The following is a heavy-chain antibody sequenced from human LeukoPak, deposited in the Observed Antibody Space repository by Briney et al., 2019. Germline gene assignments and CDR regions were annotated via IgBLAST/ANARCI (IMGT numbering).Heavy chain of an antibody. CDR2: ISYDGSNK. V-gene: IGHV3-30*03. D-gene: IGHD2-15*01. CDR3: ARGLSCSGGSCFFRGMDV. CDR1: GFTFSSYG. J-gene: IGHJ6*02. Sequence: GGSLRLSCAASGFTFSSYGMHWVRQAPGKGLEWVAVISYDGSNKYYADSVKGRFTISRDNSKNTLYLQMNSLRAEDTAVYYCARGLSCSGGSCFFRGMDVWGQGTTVTVSS.